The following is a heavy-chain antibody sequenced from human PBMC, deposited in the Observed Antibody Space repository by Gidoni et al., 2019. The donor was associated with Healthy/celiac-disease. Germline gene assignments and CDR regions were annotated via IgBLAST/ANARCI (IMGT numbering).Heavy chain of an antibody. D-gene: IGHD5-18*01. V-gene: IGHV2-26*01. CDR1: GFSLRKARLG. J-gene: IGHJ5*02. CDR2: IFSTDEK. CDR3: ARIWSYGYPWFDP. Sequence: QVTLKESGPVLVKPTETLTLTCTFSGFSLRKARLGVSWIRQPPGNALDWLAHIFSTDEKSYSTSLKSRLSISKYTSKRQVVLTRTNLDHVETATYYCARIWSYGYPWFDPWGQGTLVTVSS.